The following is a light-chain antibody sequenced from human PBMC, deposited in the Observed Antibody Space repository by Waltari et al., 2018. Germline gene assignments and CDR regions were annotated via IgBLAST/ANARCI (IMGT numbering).Light chain of an antibody. CDR1: QDINTH. Sequence: DIQMTQFPSSLSASAGDRVTITCRASQDINTHLNWYQQKPGKPPKRLIYAASNLESEVPSRFSGSGSGTDFTLTISSLQPEDFATYYCLHYSDNPYSFGQGTKVEIK. CDR2: AAS. CDR3: LHYSDNPYS. V-gene: IGKV1-17*01. J-gene: IGKJ2*03.